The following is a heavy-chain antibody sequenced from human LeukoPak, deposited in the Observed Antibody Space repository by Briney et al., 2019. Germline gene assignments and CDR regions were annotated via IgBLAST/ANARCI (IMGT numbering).Heavy chain of an antibody. CDR2: IYYSGST. CDR3: ARKTAALDY. Sequence: TSETLSLTCTVSGGSISSSSYYWGWIRQPPGKGLEWIGSIYYSGSTYYNPSLKSRVTISVDTSKNQFSLKLSSVTAADTAVYYCARKTAALDYWGQGTLVTVSS. D-gene: IGHD6-25*01. CDR1: GGSISSSSYY. V-gene: IGHV4-39*01. J-gene: IGHJ4*02.